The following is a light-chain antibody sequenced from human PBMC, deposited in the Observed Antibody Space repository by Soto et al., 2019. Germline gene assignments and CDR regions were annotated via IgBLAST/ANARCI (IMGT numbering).Light chain of an antibody. CDR3: QQYNNWPFT. Sequence: EIVLTQSPAPLSVSPGERATLSCRASQSVRSNLAWCQQKTGQAPRPLIYGASTKATGIPARFSGSGSGTEFTLTISRLQSEDFAIYYCQQYNNWPFTFGPGTKVYIK. V-gene: IGKV3-15*01. CDR2: GAS. J-gene: IGKJ3*01. CDR1: QSVRSN.